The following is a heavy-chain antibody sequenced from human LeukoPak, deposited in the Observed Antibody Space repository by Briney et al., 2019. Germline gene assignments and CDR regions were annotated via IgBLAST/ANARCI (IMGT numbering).Heavy chain of an antibody. J-gene: IGHJ5*02. CDR3: AGVTIFGVARPNWFDP. CDR2: IYYSGST. Sequence: SETLSLTCTVSGGSISSYHWSWIRQPPGKGLEWIGYIYYSGSTNYNPSLKSRVTISVDTSKNQFSLKLTSVTAADTAVYYCAGVTIFGVARPNWFDPWGQGTLVTVSS. D-gene: IGHD3-3*01. CDR1: GGSISSYH. V-gene: IGHV4-59*01.